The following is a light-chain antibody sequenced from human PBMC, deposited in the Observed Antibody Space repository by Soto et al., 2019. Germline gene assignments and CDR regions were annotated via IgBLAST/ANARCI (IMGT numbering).Light chain of an antibody. V-gene: IGKV3-20*01. CDR1: QSVSSSY. CDR2: GAS. CDR3: QEYGSPWT. J-gene: IGKJ1*01. Sequence: EIVLTQSPGTLSLSQVERATLSCRASQSVSSSYLAWYQQKPGQAPRLLIYGASTRTAGIPDRFTGSGSGTDFTLTISRLEPEDFAVYYCQEYGSPWTFGQGTNVDIK.